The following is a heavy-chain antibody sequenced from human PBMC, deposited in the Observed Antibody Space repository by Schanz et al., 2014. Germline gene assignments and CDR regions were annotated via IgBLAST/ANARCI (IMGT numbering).Heavy chain of an antibody. Sequence: LVESGGGVVQPGRSLRLSCAASGFTFSNYWMSWVRQAPGKGLEWVANIKQDGSEKFYVDSVKGRFTISRDNAKNALYLQMNSLRAEDTAVYYCAKGRMTATNFFDSWGQGTLVTVSS. CDR1: GFTFSNYW. CDR2: IKQDGSEK. D-gene: IGHD1-7*01. V-gene: IGHV3-7*01. CDR3: AKGRMTATNFFDS. J-gene: IGHJ4*02.